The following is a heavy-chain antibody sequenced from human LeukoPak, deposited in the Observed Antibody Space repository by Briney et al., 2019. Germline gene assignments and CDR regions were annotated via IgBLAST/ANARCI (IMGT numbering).Heavy chain of an antibody. V-gene: IGHV1-2*02. CDR2: INPNSGGT. CDR3: ARDRKNYYGSGSYYTWFDP. D-gene: IGHD3-10*01. J-gene: IGHJ5*02. Sequence: GASVKVSCKASGYTFTGYYMHWVRQAPGQGLEWMGWINPNSGGTNYAQKFQGRVTMTRDTSISTAYMELSRLRSDDTAVYYCARDRKNYYGSGSYYTWFDPWGQGTLVTVSS. CDR1: GYTFTGYY.